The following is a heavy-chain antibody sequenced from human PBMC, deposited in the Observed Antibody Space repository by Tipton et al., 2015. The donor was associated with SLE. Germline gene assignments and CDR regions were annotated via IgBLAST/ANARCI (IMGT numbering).Heavy chain of an antibody. D-gene: IGHD3-3*01. CDR2: IHHSGST. V-gene: IGHV4-4*02. CDR1: GGSISSNIW. J-gene: IGHJ6*02. Sequence: SLRLSCTVSGGSISSNIWWSWVRQAPGKGLEWIAEIHHSGSTFYNPSLKSRVTISVGTSNNQFSLKLTSVTAADTAVYYCASRELRFLEFGYYSYGVDVWGHGTTVTVSS. CDR3: ASRELRFLEFGYYSYGVDV.